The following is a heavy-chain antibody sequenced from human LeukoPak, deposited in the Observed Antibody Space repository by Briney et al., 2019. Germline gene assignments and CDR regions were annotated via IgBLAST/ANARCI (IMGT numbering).Heavy chain of an antibody. CDR1: GFTFSNYG. V-gene: IGHV3-30*18. J-gene: IGHJ3*01. Sequence: PGGSLRLSCAASGFTFSNYGMHWVRQAPGKGLEWVAVISYDGSNKYYADSVKGRFTISRDNSKNTLYLQMNSLRAEDTAVYYCAKQRSYYYDSSGYYYPDWGQGTMVTVSS. CDR2: ISYDGSNK. CDR3: AKQRSYYYDSSGYYYPD. D-gene: IGHD3-22*01.